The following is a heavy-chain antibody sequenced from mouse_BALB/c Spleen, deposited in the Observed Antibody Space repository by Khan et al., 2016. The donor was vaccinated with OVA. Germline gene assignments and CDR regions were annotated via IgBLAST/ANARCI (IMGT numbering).Heavy chain of an antibody. Sequence: VQLKESGPSLVKPSQTLSLTCSVTGDSITSGYWSWIRKFPGNKLEYMGYMIYSGNTYYNPSLKSRISITRHPSTHKYYLQLNSVTTEDTATYYCARSTYRYAFAYWGQGTLVTVSA. J-gene: IGHJ3*01. CDR3: ARSTYRYAFAY. V-gene: IGHV3-8*02. CDR1: GDSITSGY. CDR2: MIYSGNT. D-gene: IGHD2-14*01.